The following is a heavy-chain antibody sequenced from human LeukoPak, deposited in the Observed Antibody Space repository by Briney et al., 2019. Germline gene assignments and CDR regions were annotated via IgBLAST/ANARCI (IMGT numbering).Heavy chain of an antibody. CDR1: GLSFSNYA. J-gene: IGHJ4*02. CDR3: AKCAGGSFRPDY. D-gene: IGHD5-12*01. Sequence: PGGSLRLACAASGLSFSNYAMTWVRQAPGKGLEWVSAISGRGISTYYADSVKGRFTISRDNSKNTLYLQMNSLRAEDTAVYYCAKCAGGSFRPDYWGQGTLVTVSS. CDR2: ISGRGIST. V-gene: IGHV3-23*01.